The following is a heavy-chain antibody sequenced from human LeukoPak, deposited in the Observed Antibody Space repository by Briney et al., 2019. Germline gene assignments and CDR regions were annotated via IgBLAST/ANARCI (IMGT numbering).Heavy chain of an antibody. J-gene: IGHJ5*02. Sequence: ASVKVSCKASGYTFTSYGISWVPQAPGQGLEWMGWISAYNGNTNYAQKLQGRVTMTTDTSTSTAYMELRSLRSDDTAVYYCARDGYGSGSYLWWFDPWGQGTLVTVSS. CDR2: ISAYNGNT. V-gene: IGHV1-18*04. CDR3: ARDGYGSGSYLWWFDP. CDR1: GYTFTSYG. D-gene: IGHD3-10*01.